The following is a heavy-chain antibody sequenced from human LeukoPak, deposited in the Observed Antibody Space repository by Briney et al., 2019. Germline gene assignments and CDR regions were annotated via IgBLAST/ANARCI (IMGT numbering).Heavy chain of an antibody. CDR1: GFTFSSYG. Sequence: GGPLRLSCAASGFTFSSYGMHWVRQAPGKGLEWVAVISYDGSNKYYADSVKGRFTISRDNSKNTLYLQMNSLRAEDTALYYCAKGAQQLVPYDYFDYWGQGTLVTVSS. J-gene: IGHJ4*02. V-gene: IGHV3-30*18. CDR3: AKGAQQLVPYDYFDY. CDR2: ISYDGSNK. D-gene: IGHD6-13*01.